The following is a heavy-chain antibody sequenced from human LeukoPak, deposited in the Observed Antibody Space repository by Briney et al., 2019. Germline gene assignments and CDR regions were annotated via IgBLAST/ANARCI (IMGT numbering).Heavy chain of an antibody. CDR2: ISGSGGST. J-gene: IGHJ4*02. Sequence: VRTLSLSCAASGFTLCSVAMSWVRQAPGKGLEWVSAISGSGGSTYYADSVKGRFTISRDNSKNTLYLRMNSLRAGDQPVNYCAKGGRVGVAGYFDYWGQGTLVTVSS. D-gene: IGHD3-16*01. V-gene: IGHV3-23*01. CDR1: GFTLCSVA. CDR3: AKGGRVGVAGYFDY.